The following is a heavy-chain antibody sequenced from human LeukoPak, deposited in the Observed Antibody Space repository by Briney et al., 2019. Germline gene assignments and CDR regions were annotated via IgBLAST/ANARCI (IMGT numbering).Heavy chain of an antibody. CDR2: ISGSGGST. Sequence: ETLSLTCTVSGGSISGYHWSWVRQAPGKGLEWVSAISGSGGSTYYADSVKGRFTISRDNSKNTLYLQMNSLRAEDTAVYYCAKDYEATVVTPGDYWGQGTLVTVSS. J-gene: IGHJ4*02. CDR3: AKDYEATVVTPGDY. D-gene: IGHD4-23*01. V-gene: IGHV3-23*01. CDR1: GGSISGYH.